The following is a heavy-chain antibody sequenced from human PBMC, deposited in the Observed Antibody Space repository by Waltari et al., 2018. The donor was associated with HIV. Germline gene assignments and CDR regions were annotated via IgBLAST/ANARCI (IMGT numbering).Heavy chain of an antibody. D-gene: IGHD6-19*01. J-gene: IGHJ4*02. CDR1: GFHLSSFW. V-gene: IGHV3-7*01. Sequence: EVQLVESGGALVLSGGSLRLSCLGSGFHLSSFWMSWVRQAPGKGLEWVANIKQDGSETYYADSVKGRFTVSRDNAKNSLFLQMNSLRDDDTGVYYCARAISSGWSHWGRGTLVIASS. CDR3: ARAISSGWSH. CDR2: IKQDGSET.